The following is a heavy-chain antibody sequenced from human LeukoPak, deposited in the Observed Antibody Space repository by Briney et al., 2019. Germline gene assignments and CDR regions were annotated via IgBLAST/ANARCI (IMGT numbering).Heavy chain of an antibody. V-gene: IGHV3-21*01. CDR3: VRAQREHCSGGSCYRDAFDI. Sequence: PGGSLRLSCAASGFTFSSYSMNWVRQAPGKGLEWVSSISSSSSYIYYADSVKGRFTISRDNAKNSLYLQMNSLRAEDTAVYYCVRAQREHCSGGSCYRDAFDIWGRGTMVTVSS. CDR2: ISSSSSYI. D-gene: IGHD2-15*01. J-gene: IGHJ3*02. CDR1: GFTFSSYS.